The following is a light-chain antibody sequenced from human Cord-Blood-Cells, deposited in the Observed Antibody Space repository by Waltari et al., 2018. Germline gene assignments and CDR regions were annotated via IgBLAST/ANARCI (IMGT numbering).Light chain of an antibody. CDR1: SSNIAHHS. CDR2: ENN. Sequence: QSVLTHPPSVSAAPGQKATISCPGSSSNIAHHSFSWYQQLPGTAPKLLIYENNKRPSGIPDRFSGSKSGTSTTLGITGLQTGDEADYYCGTWDSSLSAYVFGTGTKVTVL. V-gene: IGLV1-51*02. J-gene: IGLJ1*01. CDR3: GTWDSSLSAYV.